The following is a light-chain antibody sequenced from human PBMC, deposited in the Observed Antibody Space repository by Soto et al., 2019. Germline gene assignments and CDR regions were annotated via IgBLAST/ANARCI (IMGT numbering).Light chain of an antibody. J-gene: IGKJ5*01. V-gene: IGKV2-28*01. CDR3: MSALPTPIT. CDR2: LAS. Sequence: DIVMTQSPLSLPVTPGEPASISCRSRQSLLHSNGKNYLDWYLQKPGQSPQLLLYLASNRASGVPDGCSGIGSVTDFILIISGVEALAVGVCYCMSALPTPITFGYGARLEI. CDR1: QSLLHSNGKNY.